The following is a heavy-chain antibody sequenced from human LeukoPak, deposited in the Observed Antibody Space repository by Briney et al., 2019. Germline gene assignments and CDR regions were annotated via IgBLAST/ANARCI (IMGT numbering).Heavy chain of an antibody. J-gene: IGHJ4*02. CDR2: VHPSGST. D-gene: IGHD5-24*01. CDR3: ARGTDAYKLGDI. CDR1: GGSFSGHY. Sequence: PSETLSLTCAVFGGSFSGHYWSWIRQPPGKGLEWIGEVHPSGSTNYNPSLKSRVNISVDTSKNQFSMKLSSVTAADTAVYFCARGTDAYKLGDIWGQGTLVTVSS. V-gene: IGHV4-34*01.